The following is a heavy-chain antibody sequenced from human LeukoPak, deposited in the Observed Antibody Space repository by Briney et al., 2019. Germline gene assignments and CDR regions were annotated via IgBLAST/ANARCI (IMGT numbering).Heavy chain of an antibody. CDR3: ARNSPGYYGSGSRMDV. Sequence: ASVKVSCKASGYTFTGYYMHWVRQAPGQGLEWMGWINPNSGGTNYAQKFQGRVTMTRDTSISTAYMELSRLRSDDTAVYYCARNSPGYYGSGSRMDVWGKGTTVTVSS. CDR1: GYTFTGYY. D-gene: IGHD3-10*01. J-gene: IGHJ6*04. CDR2: INPNSGGT. V-gene: IGHV1-2*02.